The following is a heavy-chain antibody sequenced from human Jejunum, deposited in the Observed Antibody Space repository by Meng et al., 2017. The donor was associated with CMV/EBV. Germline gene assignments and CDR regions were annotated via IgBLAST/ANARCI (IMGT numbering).Heavy chain of an antibody. V-gene: IGHV4-61*01. CDR2: IYYTGSS. Sequence: CTVSGGYGTSGNYYWNWIRQPPGEGLEWIGWIYYTGSSSYNPSLKSRATITLDTSKNQFSLKMTSVIAADTAVYYCARSTTGPGDYWGQGTLVTVSS. CDR1: GGYGTSGNYY. CDR3: ARSTTGPGDY. J-gene: IGHJ4*02. D-gene: IGHD1-1*01.